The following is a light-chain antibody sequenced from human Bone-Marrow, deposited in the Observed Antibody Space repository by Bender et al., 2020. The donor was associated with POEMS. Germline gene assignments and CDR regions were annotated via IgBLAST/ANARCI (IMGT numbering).Light chain of an antibody. CDR1: SSDVGDYTA. V-gene: IGLV2-18*02. CDR3: SSYTTRYSFV. CDR2: EVT. Sequence: SALAQPASVSGSPGQSVTISCTGTSSDVGDYTAVSWYQQHPGKAPKLIIFEVTNRPSGVPDRFSGSKSGNTASLTISGLQPEDEADYYCSSYTTRYSFVFGGGTKLTVL. J-gene: IGLJ3*02.